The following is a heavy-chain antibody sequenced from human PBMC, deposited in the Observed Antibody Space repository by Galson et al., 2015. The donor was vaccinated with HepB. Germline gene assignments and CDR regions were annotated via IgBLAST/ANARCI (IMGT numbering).Heavy chain of an antibody. CDR2: ISYDGSNK. J-gene: IGHJ4*02. V-gene: IGHV3-30-3*01. CDR1: GFTFSSYA. D-gene: IGHD4-11*01. CDR3: ARMTTSSGY. Sequence: SLRLSCAASGFTFSSYAMHWVRQAPGKGLEWVAVISYDGSNKYYADSVKGRLTISRGNSKNTLYLQMNSLRAEDTAVYYCARMTTSSGYWGQGTLVTVSS.